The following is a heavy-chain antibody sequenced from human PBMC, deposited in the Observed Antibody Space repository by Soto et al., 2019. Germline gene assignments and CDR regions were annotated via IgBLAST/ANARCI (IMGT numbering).Heavy chain of an antibody. Sequence: PGGSLRLSCAASGFSFSTYGMHWVRQAPGKGLEWVSVISYDGSTKYYADSVKGRFTISRDNSKNTLYLQMNSLRVEDTAVYYCAKRQYSSGWYDLDYWGQGT. CDR1: GFSFSTYG. CDR2: ISYDGSTK. V-gene: IGHV3-30*18. J-gene: IGHJ4*02. D-gene: IGHD6-19*01. CDR3: AKRQYSSGWYDLDY.